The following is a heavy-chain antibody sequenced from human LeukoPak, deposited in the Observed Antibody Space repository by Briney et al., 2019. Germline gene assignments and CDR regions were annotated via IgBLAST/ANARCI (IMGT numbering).Heavy chain of an antibody. CDR1: GGSVSSSNW. V-gene: IGHV4-4*02. CDR2: IYHSGST. CDR3: ARSRAATRTRAFDY. D-gene: IGHD2-15*01. Sequence: SETLSLTCAVSGGSVSSSNWWSWVRQPPGKGLEWIGEIYHSGSTNYNPSLQSRVTISVDKSKNQFSLNLNSVTAADTAVYYCARSRAATRTRAFDYWGQGTLVTVSS. J-gene: IGHJ4*02.